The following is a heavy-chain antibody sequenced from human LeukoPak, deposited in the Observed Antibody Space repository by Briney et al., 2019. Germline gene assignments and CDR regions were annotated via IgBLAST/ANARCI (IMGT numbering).Heavy chain of an antibody. CDR2: ISGSGGST. J-gene: IGHJ4*02. V-gene: IGHV3-23*01. CDR1: GFTFSSYA. Sequence: GGSLRLSCAASGFTFSSYAMSWVRQAPGKGLEWVSAISGSGGSTYYADSVKGRFTISRDNSKNTLYLQMNGLRAEDTAVYYCAKVSGFWSGGIDYWGQGTLVTVSS. D-gene: IGHD3-3*01. CDR3: AKVSGFWSGGIDY.